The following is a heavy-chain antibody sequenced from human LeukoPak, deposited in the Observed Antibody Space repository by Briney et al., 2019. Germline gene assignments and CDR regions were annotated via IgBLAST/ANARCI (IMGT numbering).Heavy chain of an antibody. CDR1: GFTVSSYY. D-gene: IGHD3-16*01. CDR3: AKVRASGLIYFDY. CDR2: ISGSGGST. J-gene: IGHJ4*02. Sequence: GGSLRLSCAASGFTVSSYYMSWVRQAPGKGLEWVSGISGSGGSTYYADSVKGRFTISRDNSKNTLYLQMNSLRADDTAVYYCAKVRASGLIYFDYWGQGTLVTVSS. V-gene: IGHV3-23*01.